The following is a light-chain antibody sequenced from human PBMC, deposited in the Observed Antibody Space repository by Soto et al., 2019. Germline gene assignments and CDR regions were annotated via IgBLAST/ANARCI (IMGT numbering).Light chain of an antibody. V-gene: IGKV1-5*03. CDR3: QQYNDYSWT. CDR2: KAS. Sequence: DIQMTQSPSTLSASVGDRVTITCRASQSISSWLAWYQQKPGKAPKLLIYKASSLESGVPSRFSGSGSGTEFTLTISSLQPDDFATYYCQQYNDYSWTFGQGTKVDLK. J-gene: IGKJ1*01. CDR1: QSISSW.